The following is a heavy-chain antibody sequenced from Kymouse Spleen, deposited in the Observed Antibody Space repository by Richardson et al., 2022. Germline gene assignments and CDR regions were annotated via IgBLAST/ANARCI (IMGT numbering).Heavy chain of an antibody. D-gene: IGHD3-9*01. Sequence: EVQLVESGGGLVKPGGSLRLSCAASGFTFSNAWMSWVRQAPGKGLEWVGRIKSKTDGGTTDYAAPVKGRFTISRDDSKNTLYLQMNSLKTEDTAVYYCTTAYVLRYFDWLFDYWGQGTLVTVSS. J-gene: IGHJ4*02. CDR2: IKSKTDGGTT. V-gene: IGHV3-15*01. CDR3: TTAYVLRYFDWLFDY. CDR1: GFTFSNAW.